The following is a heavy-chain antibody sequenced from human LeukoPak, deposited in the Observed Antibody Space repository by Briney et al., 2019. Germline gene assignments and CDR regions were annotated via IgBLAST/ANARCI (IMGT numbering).Heavy chain of an antibody. CDR2: MNPNSGNT. V-gene: IGHV1-8*01. Sequence: ASVKVSCKASGYTFTSYGINWVRQATGQGLEWMGWMNPNSGNTGYAQKFQGRVTMTRNTSISTAYMELSSLRSEDTAVYYCARGGSSSSAFDYWGQGTLVTVSS. CDR3: ARGGSSSSAFDY. J-gene: IGHJ4*02. D-gene: IGHD6-6*01. CDR1: GYTFTSYG.